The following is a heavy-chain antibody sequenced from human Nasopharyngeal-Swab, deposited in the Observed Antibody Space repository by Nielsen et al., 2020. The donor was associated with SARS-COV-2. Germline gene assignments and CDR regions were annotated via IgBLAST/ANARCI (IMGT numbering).Heavy chain of an antibody. J-gene: IGHJ6*02. V-gene: IGHV3-66*01. CDR1: GFTVSSHY. Sequence: GGSLRLSCAASGFTVSSHYMSWVRQAPGKGLEWVSVIYSGGSTYYADSVKGRFTISRDNSKNTLYLQMNSLRAEDTAVYYCASSPYYYYGMDVWGQGTTVTVSS. CDR2: IYSGGST. CDR3: ASSPYYYYGMDV.